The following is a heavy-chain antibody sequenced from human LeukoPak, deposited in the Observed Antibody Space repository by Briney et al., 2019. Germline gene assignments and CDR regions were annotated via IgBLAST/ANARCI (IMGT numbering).Heavy chain of an antibody. D-gene: IGHD2-21*01. CDR2: IKQDGSEK. Sequence: GGSLRLSCAASGFTFSSYWMSWVRQAPGKGLEWVANIKQDGSEKYYVDSVKGRFTISRNNAKNSLYLQMNSLRAEDTAVYYCARNKAHVAIKRGVYYFDYWGQGTLVTVSS. V-gene: IGHV3-7*03. CDR3: ARNKAHVAIKRGVYYFDY. J-gene: IGHJ4*02. CDR1: GFTFSSYW.